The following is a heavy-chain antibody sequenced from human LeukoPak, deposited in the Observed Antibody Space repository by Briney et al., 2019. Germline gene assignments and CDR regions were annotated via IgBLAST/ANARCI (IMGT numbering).Heavy chain of an antibody. V-gene: IGHV4-39*01. J-gene: IGHJ4*02. CDR2: INYGGNT. Sequence: PSETLSLTCTVSGGSISSSAYHWGWIRQPPGKGLEWIGTINYGGNTYYNLSLKSRVIIFLDTSKNQFSLKLSSVTAADTAVYYCARLWSTSCKGGSCPHQPNYWGQGNRVTVPS. D-gene: IGHD2-15*01. CDR1: GGSISSSAYH. CDR3: ARLWSTSCKGGSCPHQPNY.